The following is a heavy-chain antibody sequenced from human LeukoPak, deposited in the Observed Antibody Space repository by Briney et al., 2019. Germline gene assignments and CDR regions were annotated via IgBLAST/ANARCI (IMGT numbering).Heavy chain of an antibody. Sequence: GGSLRLSCAASGFTFSSYAMSWVRQAPGKGLEWVSVISGSGGSTYYADSVKGRFTISRDNAKNSLYLQMNSLRAEDTAVYYCARYVVVPAGNFDYWGQGTLVTVSS. CDR1: GFTFSSYA. CDR3: ARYVVVPAGNFDY. D-gene: IGHD2-2*01. V-gene: IGHV3-23*01. J-gene: IGHJ4*02. CDR2: ISGSGGST.